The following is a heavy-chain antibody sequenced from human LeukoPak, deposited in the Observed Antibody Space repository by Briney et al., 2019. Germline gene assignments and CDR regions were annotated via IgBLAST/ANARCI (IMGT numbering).Heavy chain of an antibody. Sequence: GGSLRLSCAASGFTFSSYGMHWVRQAPGKGLEWVAVMYYDGISKYYADSVKGRFTISRDNSNNTLYLLMNSLRAEDTAVYYCARDGGAGELTAIGAFDIWGQGTMVTVSS. CDR1: GFTFSSYG. J-gene: IGHJ3*02. V-gene: IGHV3-33*01. CDR2: MYYDGISK. D-gene: IGHD3-16*01. CDR3: ARDGGAGELTAIGAFDI.